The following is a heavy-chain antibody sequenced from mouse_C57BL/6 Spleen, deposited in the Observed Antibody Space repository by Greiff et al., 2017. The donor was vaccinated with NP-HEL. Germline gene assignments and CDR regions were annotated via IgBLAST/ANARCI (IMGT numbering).Heavy chain of an antibody. V-gene: IGHV5-17*01. CDR2: ISSGSSTI. CDR3: ARPSLGYDDYDAWFAY. D-gene: IGHD2-4*01. J-gene: IGHJ3*01. Sequence: DVKLVESGGGLVKPGGSLRLSCAASGFTFSDYGMHWVRQAPEKGLEWVAYISSGSSTIYYADTVKGRFTISRDNAKNTLFLQMTSLRSEDTAMYYCARPSLGYDDYDAWFAYWGQGTLVTVAA. CDR1: GFTFSDYG.